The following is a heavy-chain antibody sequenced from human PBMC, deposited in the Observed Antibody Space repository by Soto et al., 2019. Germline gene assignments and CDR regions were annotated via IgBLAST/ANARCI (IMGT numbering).Heavy chain of an antibody. V-gene: IGHV4-34*01. D-gene: IGHD3-3*01. CDR3: ATRITVFGLPKPGFDP. Sequence: KPSETLSLTCAVYGGSVSSYYWNWIRHPPGKGLEWIGEINHTGGTHYNPSSKSGVTMSVATSKNKSSLRLSSVTAADTAIYYCATRITVFGLPKPGFDPWGQGTQVTVSS. CDR1: GGSVSSYY. CDR2: INHTGGT. J-gene: IGHJ5*02.